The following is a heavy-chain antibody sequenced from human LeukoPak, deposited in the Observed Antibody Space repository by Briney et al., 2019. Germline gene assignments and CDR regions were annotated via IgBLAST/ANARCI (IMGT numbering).Heavy chain of an antibody. D-gene: IGHD6-19*01. Sequence: ASVKVSCKASGYTFTDYYMHWVRQAPGQGLEWMGWINPNSGGTNYAQKFQGRVTMTRDTSISTAYMELSRLRSDDTAVYYCARDTSGYSSGWYYFDYWGQGTLVTVSS. CDR2: INPNSGGT. V-gene: IGHV1-2*02. CDR1: GYTFTDYY. CDR3: ARDTSGYSSGWYYFDY. J-gene: IGHJ4*02.